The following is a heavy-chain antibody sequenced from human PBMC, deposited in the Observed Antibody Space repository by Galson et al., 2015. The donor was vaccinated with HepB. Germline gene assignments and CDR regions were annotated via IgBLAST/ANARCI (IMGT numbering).Heavy chain of an antibody. CDR3: ATRGYGGNSGDAFDI. CDR1: GGTFSSYA. Sequence: SVKVSCKASGGTFSSYAISWVRQAPGQGLEWMGGIIPIFGTANYAQKFQGRVTIAADESTSTAYMELSSLRSEDTAVYYCATRGYGGNSGDAFDIWGQGTMVTVSS. CDR2: IIPIFGTA. J-gene: IGHJ3*02. D-gene: IGHD4-23*01. V-gene: IGHV1-69*13.